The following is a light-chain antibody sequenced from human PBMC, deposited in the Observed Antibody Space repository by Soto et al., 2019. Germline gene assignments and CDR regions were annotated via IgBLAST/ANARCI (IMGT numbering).Light chain of an antibody. V-gene: IGKV1-5*03. J-gene: IGKJ1*01. CDR2: KAS. CDR3: QHYNSYSEA. Sequence: DIQMTQYPSTLCVSVGDSVTITCRASQTISSWLDWYQQKTGKAPKLLIYKASTLTSGVPSRLSGSGYGTELTITISSMKSDDFETYYCQHYNSYSEAFGHGTKVDIK. CDR1: QTISSW.